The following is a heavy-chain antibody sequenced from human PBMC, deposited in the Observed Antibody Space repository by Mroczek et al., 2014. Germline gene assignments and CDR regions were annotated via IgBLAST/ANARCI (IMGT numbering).Heavy chain of an antibody. CDR1: GFTFSSYG. Sequence: QVQLVESGGGVVQPGRSLRLSCAASGFTFSSYGMHWVRQAPGKGLEWVAVIWYDGSNKYYADSVKGRFTISRDNSKNTLYLQMNSLRAEDTAVYYCARDSGSVLPAKMVTAILGETYYGMDVWGQGTTVTVSS. V-gene: IGHV3-33*01. CDR3: ARDSGSVLPAKMVTAILGETYYGMDV. J-gene: IGHJ6*02. CDR2: IWYDGSNK. D-gene: IGHD2-21*02.